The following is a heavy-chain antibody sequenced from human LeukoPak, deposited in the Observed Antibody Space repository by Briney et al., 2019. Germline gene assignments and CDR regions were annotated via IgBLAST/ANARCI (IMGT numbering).Heavy chain of an antibody. Sequence: TGGSLRLSCAASGFTFGSPWMHWVRQAPGKGLVWVSRINSDGSATAYADSVKGRFTIPRDNAENTLYLQMNSLRAEDTAVYYCARGTAGYHSSYFDYWGQGTLVTVSS. D-gene: IGHD3-16*02. V-gene: IGHV3-74*01. J-gene: IGHJ4*02. CDR1: GFTFGSPW. CDR3: ARGTAGYHSSYFDY. CDR2: INSDGSAT.